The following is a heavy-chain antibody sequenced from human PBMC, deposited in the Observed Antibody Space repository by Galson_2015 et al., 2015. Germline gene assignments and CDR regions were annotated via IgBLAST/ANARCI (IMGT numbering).Heavy chain of an antibody. D-gene: IGHD6-19*01. CDR2: IYTGGTT. CDR3: ARDQGYSRGWVLDS. V-gene: IGHV3-53*01. J-gene: IGHJ4*02. CDR1: GFTVSGNY. Sequence: SLRLSCAASGFTVSGNYMSWVRQAPGKGLEWVSIIYTGGTTWYADSVKGRFTISRDNSKNTLYLQMNSLRAEDTAVYYCARDQGYSRGWVLDSWGRGTLVTVSS.